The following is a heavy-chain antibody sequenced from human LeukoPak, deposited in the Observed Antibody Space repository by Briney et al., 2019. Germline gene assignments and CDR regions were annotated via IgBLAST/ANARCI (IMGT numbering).Heavy chain of an antibody. J-gene: IGHJ6*03. CDR2: ISSSGSTE. V-gene: IGHV3-11*04. CDR3: ARESYGWGYYYYYMDV. CDR1: GFPYSDYH. Sequence: PGGSLRLFCAASGFPYSDYHMIWIREAPGKGVEWVSYISSSGSTEYYVDSVKGRFTISRENAKNSLYLQINSLRAEDTAVYYCARESYGWGYYYYYMDVWGKGTTVTVSS. D-gene: IGHD2-8*02.